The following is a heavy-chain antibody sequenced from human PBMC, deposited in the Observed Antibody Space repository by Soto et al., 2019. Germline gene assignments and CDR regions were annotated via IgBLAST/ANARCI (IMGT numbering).Heavy chain of an antibody. D-gene: IGHD3-3*01. J-gene: IGHJ5*02. CDR1: GFTFSSYA. Sequence: EVQLVESGGGLVQPGGSLRLSCVVSGFTFSSYAMSWVRQAPGKGLEWVSAISGNGGSTYYADSVKGRLTISRDNSKNTLYLQMNSLRAEDTAVYYCAKDPRYDHFWSGPNWFDPWGQGTLVTVSS. CDR2: ISGNGGST. V-gene: IGHV3-23*04. CDR3: AKDPRYDHFWSGPNWFDP.